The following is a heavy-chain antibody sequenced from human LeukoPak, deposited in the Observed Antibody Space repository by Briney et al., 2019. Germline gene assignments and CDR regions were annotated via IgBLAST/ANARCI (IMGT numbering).Heavy chain of an antibody. Sequence: GGSLRLSCAASGFTFSGYGMVWVRQAPGKGLEYVSGITSNGGTTYYGNSVKGRSTISRDNSKDTLYLQMGSLRTEDMAVYYCARGIRWASDYWGQGTLVTVAS. CDR1: GFTFSGYG. D-gene: IGHD4-23*01. CDR3: ARGIRWASDY. CDR2: ITSNGGTT. J-gene: IGHJ4*02. V-gene: IGHV3-64*01.